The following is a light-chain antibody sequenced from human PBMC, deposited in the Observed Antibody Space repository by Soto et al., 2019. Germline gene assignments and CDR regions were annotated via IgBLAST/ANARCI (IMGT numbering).Light chain of an antibody. J-gene: IGKJ1*01. Sequence: EIVLTQSPGTLSLSPGERATLSCRASQRVSSTYLAWYQQKPGQAPRLLIYGASSRATGIPDRFTGSGSGTDFSLTISRLEPEDFAVYYCKQYGSSPQTFGQGTKVDIK. CDR1: QRVSSTY. V-gene: IGKV3-20*01. CDR3: KQYGSSPQT. CDR2: GAS.